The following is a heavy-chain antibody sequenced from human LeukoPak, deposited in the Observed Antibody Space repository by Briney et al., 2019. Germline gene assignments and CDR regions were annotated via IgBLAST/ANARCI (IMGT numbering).Heavy chain of an antibody. J-gene: IGHJ6*02. CDR1: GFTFSSYS. CDR3: ARDLRDILTGPRRGMDV. D-gene: IGHD3-9*01. V-gene: IGHV3-21*01. CDR2: ISSSSSYI. Sequence: GGSLRLSCAASGFTFSSYSMNWVRQAPGKGLEWVSSISSSSSYIYYADSVKGRFTISRDNAKSSLFLQMNSLRAEDTAVYYCARDLRDILTGPRRGMDVWGQGTTVTVSS.